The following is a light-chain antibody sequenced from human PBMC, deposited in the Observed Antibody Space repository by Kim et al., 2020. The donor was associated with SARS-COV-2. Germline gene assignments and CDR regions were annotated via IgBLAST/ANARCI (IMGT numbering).Light chain of an antibody. CDR1: SSDVGGYNY. Sequence: GQSITISCTGTSSDVGGYNYVAWYQQHPGKAPKLMIYDVSNRPSGVSNRFSGSKSGNTASLTISGLQAEDEADYYCSSYTSSSNYVFGTGTEVTVL. CDR2: DVS. J-gene: IGLJ1*01. V-gene: IGLV2-14*03. CDR3: SSYTSSSNYV.